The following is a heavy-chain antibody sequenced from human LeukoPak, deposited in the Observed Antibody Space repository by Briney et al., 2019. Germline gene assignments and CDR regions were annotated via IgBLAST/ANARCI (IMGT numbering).Heavy chain of an antibody. V-gene: IGHV3-33*01. CDR1: GFTISTYG. D-gene: IGHD4-17*01. CDR3: ARGKTTVTTGELAY. CDR2: IWHDGSNK. Sequence: PGGSLRLSCAASGFTISTYGLHWVRQAPGKGLEWVAVIWHDGSNKYYADSVKGRFTISRDSSKNMLYLQVSSLRAEDTAAYYCARGKTTVTTGELAYWGQGTLVTVSS. J-gene: IGHJ4*02.